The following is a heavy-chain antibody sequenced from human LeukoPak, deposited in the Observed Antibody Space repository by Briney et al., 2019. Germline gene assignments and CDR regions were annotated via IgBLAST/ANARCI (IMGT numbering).Heavy chain of an antibody. V-gene: IGHV3-9*01. Sequence: GRSLRLSCAASGFTFDDYAMHWVRQAPGKGLEWVSGISWNSGSIGYADSVKGRFTISRDNAKNSLYLQMNSLRAEDTALYYCAKEPRCRGGDCYGAFDIWGQGTMVTVSS. D-gene: IGHD2-21*02. J-gene: IGHJ3*02. CDR3: AKEPRCRGGDCYGAFDI. CDR1: GFTFDDYA. CDR2: ISWNSGSI.